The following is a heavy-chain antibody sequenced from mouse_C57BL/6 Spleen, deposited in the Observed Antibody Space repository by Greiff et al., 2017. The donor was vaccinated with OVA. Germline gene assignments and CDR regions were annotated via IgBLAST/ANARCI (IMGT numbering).Heavy chain of an antibody. CDR1: GYAFTSYW. CDR2: IYPGDGGT. CDR3: AREGNGTPCAMDY. V-gene: IGHV1-80*01. Sequence: QVHVQQSGAELVKPGASVKISCNASGYAFTSYWMNWVKQRPGKGLEWIGQIYPGDGGTNYNEKFKGKATLTVDRSSSTAYMQLSSLTSEDSAVYGCAREGNGTPCAMDYWGQGTSVTVSS. J-gene: IGHJ4*01. D-gene: IGHD1-1*01.